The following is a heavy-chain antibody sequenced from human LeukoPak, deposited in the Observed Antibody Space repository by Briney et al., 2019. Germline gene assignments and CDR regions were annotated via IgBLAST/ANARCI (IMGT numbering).Heavy chain of an antibody. Sequence: ASVKVSCKASGYIFTGYYIHWVRQAPGQGLEWMGLINPGGANTNYAQNFQGRVTMTRDTSTSTVYMELSSLRSEDTAIYYCARIRDGYNDAYDIWGQGTVVTVPS. V-gene: IGHV1-46*01. CDR2: INPGGANT. D-gene: IGHD5-24*01. CDR3: ARIRDGYNDAYDI. CDR1: GYIFTGYY. J-gene: IGHJ3*02.